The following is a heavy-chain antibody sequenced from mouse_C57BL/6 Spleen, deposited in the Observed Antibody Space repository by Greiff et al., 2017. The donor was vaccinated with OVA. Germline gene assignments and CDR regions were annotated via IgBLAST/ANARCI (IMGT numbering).Heavy chain of an antibody. D-gene: IGHD1-1*01. V-gene: IGHV1-55*01. CDR3: ARSRYYYGSSYWYFDV. Sequence: VQLQQLGAELVKPGASVKMSCKASGYTFTSYWITWVKQRPGQGLEWIGDIYPGSGSTNYNEKFKSKATLTVDTSSSTAYMQLSSLTSEDSAVYYCARSRYYYGSSYWYFDVWGTGTTVTVSS. CDR1: GYTFTSYW. CDR2: IYPGSGST. J-gene: IGHJ1*03.